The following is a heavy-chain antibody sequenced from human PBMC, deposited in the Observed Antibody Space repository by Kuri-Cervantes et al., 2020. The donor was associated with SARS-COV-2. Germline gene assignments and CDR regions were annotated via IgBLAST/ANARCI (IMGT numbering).Heavy chain of an antibody. Sequence: GGSLRLSCAASGFTFDDYGMSWIRQAPGKGLEWVSYISSSGSTIYYADSVKGRFTISRDNAKNSLYLQMNSLRAEDTAVYYCARALTVPSGCSSTSCPPGYFDLWGCGTLVTVSS. V-gene: IGHV3-11*04. CDR1: GFTFDDYG. J-gene: IGHJ2*01. CDR3: ARALTVPSGCSSTSCPPGYFDL. CDR2: ISSSGSTI. D-gene: IGHD2-2*01.